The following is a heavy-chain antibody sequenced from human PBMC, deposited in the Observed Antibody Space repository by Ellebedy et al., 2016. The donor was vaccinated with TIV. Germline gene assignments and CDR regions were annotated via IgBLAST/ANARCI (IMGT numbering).Heavy chain of an antibody. J-gene: IGHJ4*02. CDR2: ISSDGSSN. D-gene: IGHD1-1*01. Sequence: GESLKIPCAAPEFTFHTYGMNWVRQAPGKGLEWVALISSDGSSNSYADSVKGRFTISRDNSKNTLYLQMNSLREGDTAVYYCAKRYRSYLDYWGQGTLVTVSS. CDR3: AKRYRSYLDY. CDR1: EFTFHTYG. V-gene: IGHV3-30*18.